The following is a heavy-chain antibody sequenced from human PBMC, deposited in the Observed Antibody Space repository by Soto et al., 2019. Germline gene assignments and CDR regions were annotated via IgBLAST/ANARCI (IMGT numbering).Heavy chain of an antibody. CDR2: ISSSSSYT. J-gene: IGHJ6*02. CDR1: GFTFSDYY. V-gene: IGHV3-11*06. D-gene: IGHD2-2*01. Sequence: VGSLRLSCAASGFTFSDYYMSWIRQAPGKGLEWVSYISSSSSYTNYADSVKGRFTISRDNAKNSLYLQMNSLRAEDTAVYYCARDIVVVPAAIGEGYYYYGMDVWGQGTTVTVSS. CDR3: ARDIVVVPAAIGEGYYYYGMDV.